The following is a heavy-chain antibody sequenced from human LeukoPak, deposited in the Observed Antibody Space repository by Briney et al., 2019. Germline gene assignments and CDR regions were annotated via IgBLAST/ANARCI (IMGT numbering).Heavy chain of an antibody. CDR3: AKDHRRGPYSYGYGD. Sequence: GGSLRLSCAASGFTFEDYGMSWVRQAPGKGLEWVSGINWNGGSTGYADSVKGRFTISRDNAKNSLYLQMNSLRAEDTAVYYCAKDHRRGPYSYGYGDWGQGTLVTVSS. J-gene: IGHJ4*02. CDR2: INWNGGST. V-gene: IGHV3-20*04. D-gene: IGHD5-18*01. CDR1: GFTFEDYG.